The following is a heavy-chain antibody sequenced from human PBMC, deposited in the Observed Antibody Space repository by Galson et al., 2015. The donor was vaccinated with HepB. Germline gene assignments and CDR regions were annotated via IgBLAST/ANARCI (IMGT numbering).Heavy chain of an antibody. CDR2: IIPIFGTA. CDR1: GGTFSSYA. CDR3: ARPTRSGSYYYYYMDV. J-gene: IGHJ6*03. Sequence: SVKVSCKASGGTFSSYAISWVRQAPGQGLEWMGGIIPIFGTANYAQKFQGRVTITADESTSTAYMELSSLRSEDTAVYYCARPTRSGSYYYYYMDVWGKGTTVTVSS. V-gene: IGHV1-69*13. D-gene: IGHD1-26*01.